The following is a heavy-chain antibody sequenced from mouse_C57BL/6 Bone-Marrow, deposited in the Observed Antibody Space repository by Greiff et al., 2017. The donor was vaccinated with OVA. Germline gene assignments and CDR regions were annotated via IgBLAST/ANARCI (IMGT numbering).Heavy chain of an antibody. CDR3: AREDGYYLYYFDY. V-gene: IGHV1-64*01. CDR1: GYTFTSYW. CDR2: IHPNSGST. J-gene: IGHJ2*01. D-gene: IGHD2-3*01. Sequence: VQLQQPGAELVKPGASVKLSCKASGYTFTSYWMHWVKQRPGQGLEWIGMIHPNSGSTNYNEKFKSKATLTVDKSSSTAYMQLSSLTSEDSAVYYGAREDGYYLYYFDYWGQGTTLTVSS.